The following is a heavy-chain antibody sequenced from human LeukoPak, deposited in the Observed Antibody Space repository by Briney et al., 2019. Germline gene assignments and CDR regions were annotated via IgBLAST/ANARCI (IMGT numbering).Heavy chain of an antibody. D-gene: IGHD2-21*02. CDR2: ISYDGSNK. Sequence: PGGSLRLSCAASGFTLSSYAMHWVRQAPGKGLEWVAVISYDGSNKYYADSVKGRFTISRDNSKNTLYLQMNSLRAEDTAVYYCAWIVVTAINPNDYWGQGTLVTVSS. J-gene: IGHJ4*02. CDR1: GFTLSSYA. V-gene: IGHV3-30-3*01. CDR3: AWIVVTAINPNDY.